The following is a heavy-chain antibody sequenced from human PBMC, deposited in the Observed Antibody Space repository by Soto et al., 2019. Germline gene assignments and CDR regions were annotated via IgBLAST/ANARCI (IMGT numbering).Heavy chain of an antibody. J-gene: IGHJ6*02. CDR2: ISYDGSNK. CDR3: ARDFRIAVAGTDYYYGMDV. CDR1: GFTFSSYA. Sequence: PGGSLRLSCAASGFTFSSYAMHWVRQAPGKGLEWVAVISYDGSNKYYADSVKGRFTISRDNSKNTLYLQMNSLRAEDTAVYYCARDFRIAVAGTDYYYGMDVWGQGTTVTVSS. V-gene: IGHV3-30-3*01. D-gene: IGHD6-19*01.